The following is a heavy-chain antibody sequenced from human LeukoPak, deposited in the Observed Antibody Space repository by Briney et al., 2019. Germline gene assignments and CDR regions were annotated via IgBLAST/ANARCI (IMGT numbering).Heavy chain of an antibody. V-gene: IGHV3-30*04. Sequence: PGRSLRLSCAASGFTFSTYTMHWVRQAPGKGLEWVAVIAYDGSYKYYADSVRGRFTFSRDNSKNTLYLQMSSLRGEDTAVYYCARGTVINNFDSWGQGTLVTVSS. CDR3: ARGTVINNFDS. CDR2: IAYDGSYK. D-gene: IGHD2-21*01. J-gene: IGHJ4*02. CDR1: GFTFSTYT.